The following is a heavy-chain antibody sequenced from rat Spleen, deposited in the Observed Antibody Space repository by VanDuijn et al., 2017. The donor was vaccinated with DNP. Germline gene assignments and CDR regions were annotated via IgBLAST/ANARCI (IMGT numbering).Heavy chain of an antibody. V-gene: IGHV5-25*01. CDR1: GFTFSNYY. CDR3: ARHLTMGITPFDY. D-gene: IGHD1-9*01. CDR2: ISTGGGNT. Sequence: EVQLVESGGGLVQPGRSMKLSCAASGFTFSNYYMAWVRPAPTKSLEWVASISTGGGNTYYRDSVKVRFTILRDNAKSTLYLQMDSLRSEDTATYYCARHLTMGITPFDYWGQGVMVTVSS. J-gene: IGHJ2*01.